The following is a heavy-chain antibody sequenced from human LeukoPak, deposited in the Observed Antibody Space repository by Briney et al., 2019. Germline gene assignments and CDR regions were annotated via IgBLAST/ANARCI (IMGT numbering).Heavy chain of an antibody. CDR1: GGSISSYY. CDR2: IYYSGST. J-gene: IGHJ4*02. V-gene: IGHV4-59*01. CDR3: ARADTIFGVVPMGFDY. D-gene: IGHD3-3*01. Sequence: SETLSLTCTVSGGSISSYYWSWIRQPPGKGLEWIGYIYYSGSTNYNPSLKSRVTISVDTSKNQFSLKLSSVTAADTAVYYCARADTIFGVVPMGFDYWGQGTLVTVSS.